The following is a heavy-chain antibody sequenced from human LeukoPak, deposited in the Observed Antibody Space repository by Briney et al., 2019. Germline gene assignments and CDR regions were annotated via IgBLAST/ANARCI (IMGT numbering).Heavy chain of an antibody. CDR1: GGTFGSYA. V-gene: IGHV1-69*05. D-gene: IGHD6-6*01. CDR2: IIPIFGTA. J-gene: IGHJ4*02. Sequence: SVKVSCKASGGTFGSYAISWVRQAPGQGLEWMGGIIPIFGTANYAQKFQGRVTITTDEFTSTAYMELSSLRSEDTAVYYCATPPPFQYSSSFFDYWGQGTLVTVSS. CDR3: ATPPPFQYSSSFFDY.